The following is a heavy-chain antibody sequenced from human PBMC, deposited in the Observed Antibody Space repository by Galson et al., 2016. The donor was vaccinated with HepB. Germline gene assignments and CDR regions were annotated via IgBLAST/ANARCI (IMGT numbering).Heavy chain of an antibody. CDR2: IYPGDSDT. D-gene: IGHD4-17*01. CDR3: ARRHGDYPEFYTYGMDV. V-gene: IGHV5-51*01. CDR1: GYTFTTYY. Sequence: QSGAEVKKPGESLKISCEASGYTFTTYYIVWVRQMPGKGLEWMGLIYPGDSDTRYSPSFQGQVTISADQAKNTAYLQCSSLKASDTAIYYCARRHGDYPEFYTYGMDVWGQGTTVSVSS. J-gene: IGHJ6*02.